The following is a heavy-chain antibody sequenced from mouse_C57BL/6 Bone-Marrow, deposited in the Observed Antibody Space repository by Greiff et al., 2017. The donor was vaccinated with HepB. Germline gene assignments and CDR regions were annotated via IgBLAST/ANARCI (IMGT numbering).Heavy chain of an antibody. D-gene: IGHD1-1*01. CDR2: ISSGGSYT. CDR1: GFTFSSYG. J-gene: IGHJ2*01. CDR3: ARQGATVVGDY. V-gene: IGHV5-6*01. Sequence: EVQGVESGGDLVKPGGSLKLSCAASGFTFSSYGMSWVRQTPDKRLEWVATISSGGSYTYYPDSVKGRFTISRDNAKNTLYLQMSSLKSEDTAMYYCARQGATVVGDYWGQGTTLTVSS.